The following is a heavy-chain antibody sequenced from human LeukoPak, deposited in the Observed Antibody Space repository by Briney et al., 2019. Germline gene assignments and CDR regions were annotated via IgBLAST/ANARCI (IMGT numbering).Heavy chain of an antibody. CDR1: GYTFTGYY. D-gene: IGHD6-19*01. CDR3: ARDWEAEQWLVIDY. Sequence: ASVKVSCKASGYTFTGYYMHWVRQAPGQGLEWMGWISAYNGNTNYAQKLQGRVTMTTDTSTSTAYMELRSLRSDDTAVYYCARDWEAEQWLVIDYWGQGTLVTVSS. V-gene: IGHV1-18*04. J-gene: IGHJ4*02. CDR2: ISAYNGNT.